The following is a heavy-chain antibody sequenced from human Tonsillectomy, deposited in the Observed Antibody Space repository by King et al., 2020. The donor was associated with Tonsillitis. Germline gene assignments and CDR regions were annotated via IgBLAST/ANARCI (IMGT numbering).Heavy chain of an antibody. Sequence: VQLQQWGAGLLKPSETLSLTCAVYGGSFSGYYWSWIRQSPGKGLELIGEINHSGSTNSNPSLKSRVTISVDTSKNQFSLKLSSVTAADTAVYYCAREKGMAKLRGFDYWGQGTLVTVSS. CDR1: GGSFSGYY. V-gene: IGHV4-34*01. CDR3: AREKGMAKLRGFDY. J-gene: IGHJ4*02. CDR2: INHSGST. D-gene: IGHD5-24*01.